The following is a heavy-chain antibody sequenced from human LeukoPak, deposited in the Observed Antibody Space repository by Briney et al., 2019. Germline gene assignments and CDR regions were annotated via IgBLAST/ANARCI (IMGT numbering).Heavy chain of an antibody. D-gene: IGHD6-13*01. J-gene: IGHJ1*01. CDR2: ISGSGDST. Sequence: GGSLRLSCAASGFTFSSYAMSWVRQAPGKGLEWVSAISGSGDSTNYADSVKGRFAVSRDNSKNTLDLQMRRLRAEDTAVYYCAKREVAATGLSPPPHCHHWGQGTLVTVSS. CDR1: GFTFSSYA. V-gene: IGHV3-23*01. CDR3: AKREVAATGLSPPPHCHH.